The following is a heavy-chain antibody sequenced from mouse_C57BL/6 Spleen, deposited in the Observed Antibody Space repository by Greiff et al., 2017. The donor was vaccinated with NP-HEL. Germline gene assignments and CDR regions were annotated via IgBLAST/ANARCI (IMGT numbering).Heavy chain of an antibody. J-gene: IGHJ2*01. CDR1: GYAFSSYW. Sequence: QVQLKQSGAELVKPGASVKISCKASGYAFSSYWMNWVKQRPGKGLEWIGKIYPGDGDTNYNGKFKGKATLTADKSSSTAYMQLSSLTSEDSAVYFCARWGYGSSYDFDYWGQGTTLTVSS. D-gene: IGHD1-1*01. CDR2: IYPGDGDT. V-gene: IGHV1-80*01. CDR3: ARWGYGSSYDFDY.